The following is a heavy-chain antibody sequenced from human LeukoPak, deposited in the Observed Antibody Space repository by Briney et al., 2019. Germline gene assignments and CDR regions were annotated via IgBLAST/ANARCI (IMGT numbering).Heavy chain of an antibody. Sequence: PSETLSLTCDVSGVSINTCCYYWTWIRQPPGKGLEWIGYKYYSGSTRYNSSLRSRLTISLDTSKNQFSLKLSSVTAADTAVYYCARGRIQLWFWISFDYWGQGTLVTVSS. CDR2: KYYSGST. D-gene: IGHD5-18*01. CDR3: ARGRIQLWFWISFDY. CDR1: GVSINTCCYY. J-gene: IGHJ4*02. V-gene: IGHV4-61*01.